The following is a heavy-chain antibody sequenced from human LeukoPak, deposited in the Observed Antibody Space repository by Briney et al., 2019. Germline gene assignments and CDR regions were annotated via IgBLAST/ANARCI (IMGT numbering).Heavy chain of an antibody. V-gene: IGHV4-59*01. Sequence: PSETLSLTCTVSGGSISSYYWSWLRQPPGKGLEWIGYIYYSGSTNYNPSLKSRVTISVATSKNQFSLKLSSVTAADTAVYYCARGSIAASGGWFDPWGQGTLVTVSS. D-gene: IGHD6-6*01. CDR1: GGSISSYY. CDR2: IYYSGST. CDR3: ARGSIAASGGWFDP. J-gene: IGHJ5*02.